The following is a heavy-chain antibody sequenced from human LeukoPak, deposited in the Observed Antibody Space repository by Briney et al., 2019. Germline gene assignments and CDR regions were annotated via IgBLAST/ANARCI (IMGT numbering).Heavy chain of an antibody. J-gene: IGHJ4*02. CDR2: ISGGGGST. CDR1: GFTFTSYS. D-gene: IGHD3-3*01. V-gene: IGHV3-23*01. Sequence: GGSLRLSCAASGFTFTSYSMNWVRQAPGKGLEWVSTISGGGGSTYYADSVEGRFTISRDNSKNTLYLQMNSLRAEDTAVYYCASHYDFWSGHEYWGQGTLVTVSS. CDR3: ASHYDFWSGHEY.